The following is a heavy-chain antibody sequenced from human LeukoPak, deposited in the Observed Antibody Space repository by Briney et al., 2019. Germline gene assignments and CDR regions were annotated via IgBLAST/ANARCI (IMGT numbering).Heavy chain of an antibody. D-gene: IGHD3-16*01. Sequence: ASVKVSCKASGYSFTGYFMQWVRQAPGQGLEWMGWVNPNSGDTNYAQKFQGRVTMTRDTSISTAYMELSRLRSDDAAVYYCARRFYYAMDVWGQGTTVTVSS. CDR1: GYSFTGYF. V-gene: IGHV1-2*02. CDR2: VNPNSGDT. J-gene: IGHJ6*02. CDR3: ARRFYYAMDV.